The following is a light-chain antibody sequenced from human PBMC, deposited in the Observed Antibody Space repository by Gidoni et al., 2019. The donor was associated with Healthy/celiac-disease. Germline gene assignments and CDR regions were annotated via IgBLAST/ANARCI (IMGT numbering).Light chain of an antibody. CDR3: QQRSNWPPSLT. CDR1: QSDSSY. V-gene: IGKV3-11*01. J-gene: IGKJ4*01. Sequence: EIAWPQSPATLSLAPGERATRSCRASQSDSSYLAWYQQKPGQAPRLLIYDASNRATGIPARCSGSVSGTDFSLTISGLVPEDFAVYSCQQRSNWPPSLTFGGXTKVEIK. CDR2: DAS.